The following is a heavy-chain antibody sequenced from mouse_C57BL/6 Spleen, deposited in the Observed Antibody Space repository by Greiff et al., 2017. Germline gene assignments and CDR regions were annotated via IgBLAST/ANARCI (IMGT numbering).Heavy chain of an antibody. CDR2: IYPGSGST. J-gene: IGHJ2*01. V-gene: IGHV1-55*01. CDR1: GYTFTSYW. D-gene: IGHD1-1*01. CDR3: ARRITTVVGRDY. Sequence: VKLQQPGAELVKPGASVKMSCKASGYTFTSYWITWVKQRPGQGLEWIGDIYPGSGSTNYNEKFKSKATLTVDTSSSTAYMQLSSLTSEDSAVYYCARRITTVVGRDYWGQGTTLTVSS.